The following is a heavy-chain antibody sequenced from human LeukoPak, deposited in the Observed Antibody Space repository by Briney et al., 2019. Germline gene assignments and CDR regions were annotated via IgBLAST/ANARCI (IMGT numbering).Heavy chain of an antibody. Sequence: SETLSLTCTVSGGSISSYYWSWTRQPPGKGLEWIGYIYYSGSTNYNPSLKSRVTISVDTSKNQFSLKLSSVTAADTAVYYCARHPPRYSSSPDAFDIWGQGTMVTVSS. CDR3: ARHPPRYSSSPDAFDI. J-gene: IGHJ3*02. V-gene: IGHV4-59*08. CDR1: GGSISSYY. D-gene: IGHD6-13*01. CDR2: IYYSGST.